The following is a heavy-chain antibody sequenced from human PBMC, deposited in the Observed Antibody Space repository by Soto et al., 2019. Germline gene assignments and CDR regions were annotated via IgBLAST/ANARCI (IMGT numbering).Heavy chain of an antibody. Sequence: ASVKVSCQASGSTFTSYDIDWVRQAALQGLEWMGWMNPNSGNTGYAQKFQGRVTMTRNTSISTAYMELSSLRSEDTAVYYCARSDTSTIFGVVISYYYYGMDVWGQGTTVTVS. CDR2: MNPNSGNT. V-gene: IGHV1-8*01. CDR3: ARSDTSTIFGVVISYYYYGMDV. CDR1: GSTFTSYD. D-gene: IGHD3-3*01. J-gene: IGHJ6*02.